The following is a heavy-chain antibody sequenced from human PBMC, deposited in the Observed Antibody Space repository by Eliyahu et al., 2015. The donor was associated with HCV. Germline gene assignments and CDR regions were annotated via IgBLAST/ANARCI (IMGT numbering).Heavy chain of an antibody. CDR3: ARDLYTMSGSD. Sequence: EVQLLESGGDLVQPGGSLXLSXVASGFPFSSHAMSWVRQAPGKGLEWVSLISYNGGSTHYADSVKGRFTISRDNSKSTLYLQMNSLRAEDTAVYYCARDLYTMSGSDWGHGTLVTVSS. CDR2: ISYNGGST. CDR1: GFPFSSHA. J-gene: IGHJ1*01. D-gene: IGHD3-10*02. V-gene: IGHV3-23*01.